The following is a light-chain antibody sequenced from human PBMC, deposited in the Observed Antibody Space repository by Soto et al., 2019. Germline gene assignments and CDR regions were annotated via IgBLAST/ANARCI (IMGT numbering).Light chain of an antibody. CDR2: TAS. J-gene: IGKJ5*01. Sequence: DIQITQPPSSRSACVGDRVTITFRASLPISNYLAWYQQKPGKAPMVLIYTASSLQSGVPSRFSGSGSGTEFTLTISSLQPEDFATYYCQQSYSAPITFGQGTRLEI. CDR3: QQSYSAPIT. V-gene: IGKV1-39*01. CDR1: LPISNY.